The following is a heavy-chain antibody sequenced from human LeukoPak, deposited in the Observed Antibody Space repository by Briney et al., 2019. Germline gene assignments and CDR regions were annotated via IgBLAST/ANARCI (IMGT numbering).Heavy chain of an antibody. V-gene: IGHV4-59*04. CDR3: ARGGLLRYFDWLEDAFDI. CDR1: GGSISSYY. CDR2: LDYSGST. Sequence: RSSETLSLTCTVSGGSISSYYGTWIRQPPGKGLEWIGYLDYSGSTYYNPSLKSRVTISVDTSKNQFSLKLSSVTAADTAVYYCARGGLLRYFDWLEDAFDIWGQGTMVTVSS. J-gene: IGHJ3*02. D-gene: IGHD3-9*01.